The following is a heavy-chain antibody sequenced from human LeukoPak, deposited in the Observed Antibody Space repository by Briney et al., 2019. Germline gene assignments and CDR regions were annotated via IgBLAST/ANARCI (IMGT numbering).Heavy chain of an antibody. D-gene: IGHD6-13*01. CDR2: INPNSGGT. Sequence: ASVKVSCKASGYTFTGYYMHWVRQAPGQGLEWMGWINPNSGGTNYAQKFQGRVTMTRDTSISTAYMELSRLRSDDTAVYYCARAHSSSWYGAGAPVDYWGQGTLVTVS. CDR1: GYTFTGYY. CDR3: ARAHSSSWYGAGAPVDY. J-gene: IGHJ4*02. V-gene: IGHV1-2*02.